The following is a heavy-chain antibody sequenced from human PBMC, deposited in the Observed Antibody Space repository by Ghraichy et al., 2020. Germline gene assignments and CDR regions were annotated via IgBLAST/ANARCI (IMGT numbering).Heavy chain of an antibody. D-gene: IGHD6-13*01. Sequence: GGSLRLSCAASGFTFSSYGMHWVRQAPGKGLEWVAVIWYDGSNKYYADSVKGRFTISRDNSKNTLYLQMNSLRAEDTAVYYCARGEGIAAHNYYYYGMDVWGQGTTVTVSS. CDR3: ARGEGIAAHNYYYYGMDV. CDR1: GFTFSSYG. CDR2: IWYDGSNK. V-gene: IGHV3-33*01. J-gene: IGHJ6*02.